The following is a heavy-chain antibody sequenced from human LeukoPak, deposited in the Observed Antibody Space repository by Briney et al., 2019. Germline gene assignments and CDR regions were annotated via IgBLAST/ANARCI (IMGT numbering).Heavy chain of an antibody. CDR3: ARGGLNYMDV. V-gene: IGHV1-46*01. J-gene: IGHJ6*03. CDR2: INPSGGST. Sequence: AASVKVSCKASGYTFTSYYMHWVRQAPGQALEWMGIINPSGGSTSYAQKFQGRVTMTRDTSTSTVYMELSSLSSEDTALYYCARGGLNYMDVWGKGTTVTVSS. CDR1: GYTFTSYY.